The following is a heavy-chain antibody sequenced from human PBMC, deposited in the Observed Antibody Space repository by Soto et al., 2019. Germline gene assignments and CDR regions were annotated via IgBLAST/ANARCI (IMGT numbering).Heavy chain of an antibody. Sequence: VQLVESGGGLVKPGGSLRLSCAASGFTFSNAWMSWVRQAPGKGLEWVGRIKSKTDGGTTDYAAPVKGRFTNSRDHSKNTLYLQMNSLKTEDTAVYYCTTGPYRLLRNYYYYYMDVWGKGTTVTVSS. CDR1: GFTFSNAW. CDR2: IKSKTDGGTT. D-gene: IGHD2-2*01. J-gene: IGHJ6*03. CDR3: TTGPYRLLRNYYYYYMDV. V-gene: IGHV3-15*01.